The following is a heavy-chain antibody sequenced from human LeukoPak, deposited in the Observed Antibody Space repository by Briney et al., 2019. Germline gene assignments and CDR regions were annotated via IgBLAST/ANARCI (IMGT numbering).Heavy chain of an antibody. CDR3: ARGQTAMAPFDP. CDR2: INPSGGSP. CDR1: GGTFNNYY. V-gene: IGHV1-46*02. D-gene: IGHD5-18*01. Sequence: ASVKVSCKTSGGTFNNYYMHWVRQAPGQGLEWMGIINPSGGSPSYAQKFQGRVTMTRDTSTSTVYMELSSLRSEDTAVYYCARGQTAMAPFDPWGQGTLVTVSS. J-gene: IGHJ5*02.